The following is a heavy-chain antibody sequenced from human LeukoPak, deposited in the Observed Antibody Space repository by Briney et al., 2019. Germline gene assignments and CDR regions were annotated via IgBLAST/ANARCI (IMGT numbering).Heavy chain of an antibody. Sequence: ASVKVSCKASGYTFTGYYMHWVRQAPGQGLEWMGWINPNSGGTNYAQKFQGRVTMTRDTSISTAYMELSRLRSDDTAVYYCVTHGGDWNYERGNYWGQGTLVTVSS. CDR1: GYTFTGYY. CDR3: VTHGGDWNYERGNY. J-gene: IGHJ4*02. CDR2: INPNSGGT. V-gene: IGHV1-2*02. D-gene: IGHD1-7*01.